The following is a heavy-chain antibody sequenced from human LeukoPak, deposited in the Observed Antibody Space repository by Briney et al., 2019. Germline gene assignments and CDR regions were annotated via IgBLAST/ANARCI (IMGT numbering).Heavy chain of an antibody. CDR2: LYYSGST. CDR1: GGSISSYY. V-gene: IGHV4-59*01. Sequence: SETLSLTCTVSGGSISSYYWSWIRQPPGKELEWIGYLYYSGSTNYNLSFKSRVAMSVDTSKNQFSLKLNSMTAADTAVYFCARGRYNDYGFDYWGQGTLVTLSS. CDR3: ARGRYNDYGFDY. D-gene: IGHD4-17*01. J-gene: IGHJ4*02.